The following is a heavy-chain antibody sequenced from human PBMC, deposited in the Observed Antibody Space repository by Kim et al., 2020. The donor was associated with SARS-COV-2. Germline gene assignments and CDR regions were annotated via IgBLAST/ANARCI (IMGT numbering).Heavy chain of an antibody. D-gene: IGHD2-21*01. CDR3: ARGGYSNFDF. Sequence: SVRNYVKSMKGRLTISRDNARNALYLQMNSLRVDDTAVYYCARGGYSNFDFWGQGTLVTVSS. CDR2: SVR. J-gene: IGHJ4*02. V-gene: IGHV3-7*01.